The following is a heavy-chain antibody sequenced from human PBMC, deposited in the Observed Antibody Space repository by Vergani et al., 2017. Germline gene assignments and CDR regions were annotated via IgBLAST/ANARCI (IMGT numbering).Heavy chain of an antibody. J-gene: IGHJ1*01. D-gene: IGHD6-13*01. CDR2: IYYSGST. CDR1: GGSISSGGYY. Sequence: QVQLQESGPGLVKPSQTLSLTCTVSGGSISSGGYYWSWIRQHPGKGLEWIGYIYYSGSTNYNPSLKSRVTISVDTSKNQFSLKLSSVTAADTAVYYCARSSSWYGEYFQHWGQGTLVTVSS. V-gene: IGHV4-31*03. CDR3: ARSSSWYGEYFQH.